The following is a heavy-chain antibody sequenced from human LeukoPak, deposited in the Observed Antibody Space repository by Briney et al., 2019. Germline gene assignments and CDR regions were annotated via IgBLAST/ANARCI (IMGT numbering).Heavy chain of an antibody. V-gene: IGHV3-48*04. J-gene: IGHJ3*02. CDR1: GFTFSNYV. CDR3: ARDSYWLGGTIGAFDI. D-gene: IGHD3-10*01. Sequence: PGGSLRLSCAASGFTFSNYVMHWVRQAPGKGLEWVSYISSSSSTIYYADSVKGRFTISRDNAKNSLYLQINSLRAEDTAVYYCARDSYWLGGTIGAFDIWGQGTMVTVSS. CDR2: ISSSSSTI.